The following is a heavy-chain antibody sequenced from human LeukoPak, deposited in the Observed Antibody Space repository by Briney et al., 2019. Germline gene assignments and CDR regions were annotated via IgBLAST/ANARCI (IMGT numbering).Heavy chain of an antibody. CDR3: AKDPQGSGTPYYFDY. CDR2: ISGSGGNT. D-gene: IGHD6-19*01. Sequence: GGSLRLSCAASGFTFSSYAMHWVRQAPGKGLEWVSVISGSGGNTYYADSVKGRFTISRDNSKNTLSLQMNSLRVEDTAVYYCAKDPQGSGTPYYFDYWGQGTLVTVSS. CDR1: GFTFSSYA. V-gene: IGHV3-23*01. J-gene: IGHJ4*02.